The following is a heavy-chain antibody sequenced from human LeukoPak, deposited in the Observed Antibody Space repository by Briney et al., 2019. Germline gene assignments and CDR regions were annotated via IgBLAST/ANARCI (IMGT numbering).Heavy chain of an antibody. Sequence: GGSLRLSCAASGFTFSSYAMSWVRQAPGKGLEWVSAISGSGGSTYYADSVKGRSTISRDNSKNTLYLQMNSLRAEDTAVYYCAKDMRFDWTPYYFDYWGQGTLVTVSS. CDR3: AKDMRFDWTPYYFDY. CDR1: GFTFSSYA. V-gene: IGHV3-23*01. CDR2: ISGSGGST. D-gene: IGHD3-9*01. J-gene: IGHJ4*02.